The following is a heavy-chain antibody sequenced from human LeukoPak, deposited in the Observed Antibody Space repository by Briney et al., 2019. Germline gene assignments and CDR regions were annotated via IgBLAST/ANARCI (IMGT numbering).Heavy chain of an antibody. Sequence: GGSLRLSCAASGFTFSSYSMDWARQAPGKGLEWVSSISSSSSYIYYADSVKGRFTISRDNAKNSLYLQMKSLRAEDTAVYYCARVAHYYHLDQWGQGTLVTVSS. CDR3: ARVAHYYHLDQ. V-gene: IGHV3-21*01. D-gene: IGHD1-26*01. CDR2: ISSSSSYI. CDR1: GFTFSSYS. J-gene: IGHJ4*02.